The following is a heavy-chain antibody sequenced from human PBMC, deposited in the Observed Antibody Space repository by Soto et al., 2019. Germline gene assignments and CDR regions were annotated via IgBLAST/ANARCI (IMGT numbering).Heavy chain of an antibody. CDR2: ISYDGSNK. V-gene: IGHV3-30*03. CDR3: ATSLRGGLFEY. CDR1: GFTFSSYG. Sequence: QVQLVESGGGVVQPGRSLRLSCAASGFTFSSYGMHWVRQAPGKGLEWVAVISYDGSNKYYADSVKGRFTISRDNSKNTLYLQMNSLRAEDTAVYYCATSLRGGLFEYWGQGTLVTVSS. J-gene: IGHJ4*02. D-gene: IGHD3-10*01.